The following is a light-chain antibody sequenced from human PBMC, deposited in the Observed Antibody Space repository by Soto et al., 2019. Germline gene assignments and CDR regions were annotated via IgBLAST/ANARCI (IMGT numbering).Light chain of an antibody. CDR2: DVS. Sequence: QSALTQPASVSGSPGQSIAISCTGTSSDVGGYAYLSWYQQHRGKAPKLIISDVSNRPSEVSNRFSGSKSGSTASLPISGLQAEDEADYFCRSYTSSSTHVFGTGTQVTVL. CDR3: RSYTSSSTHV. CDR1: SSDVGGYAY. J-gene: IGLJ1*01. V-gene: IGLV2-14*01.